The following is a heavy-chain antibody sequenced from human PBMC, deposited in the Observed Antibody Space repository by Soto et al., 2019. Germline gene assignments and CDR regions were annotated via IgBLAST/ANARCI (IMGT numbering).Heavy chain of an antibody. Sequence: EVQLVESGGGLVQPGGSLRLSCAASGFTFSDYWISWVRQAPGKGLECVANIKRDGSEKYYVDPVKGRFTISRDNAKNSLYLQMNSLRAEDTAVYYCATSMGRGGNDYWGQGTLVTVSS. CDR3: ATSMGRGGNDY. V-gene: IGHV3-7*05. J-gene: IGHJ4*02. CDR2: IKRDGSEK. D-gene: IGHD3-10*01. CDR1: GFTFSDYW.